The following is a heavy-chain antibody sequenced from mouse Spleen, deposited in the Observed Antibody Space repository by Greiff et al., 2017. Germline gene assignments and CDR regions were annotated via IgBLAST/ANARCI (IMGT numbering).Heavy chain of an antibody. CDR1: GFTFSDYG. CDR2: ISNLAYSI. J-gene: IGHJ4*01. Sequence: EVKLMESGGGLVQPGGSLKLSCAASGFTFSDYGMAWVRQAPRKGPEWVAFISNLAYSIYYADTVTGRFTISRENAKNTLYLEMSSLRSEDTAMYYCARATTVYAMDYWGQGTSVTVSS. D-gene: IGHD1-1*01. V-gene: IGHV5-15*01. CDR3: ARATTVYAMDY.